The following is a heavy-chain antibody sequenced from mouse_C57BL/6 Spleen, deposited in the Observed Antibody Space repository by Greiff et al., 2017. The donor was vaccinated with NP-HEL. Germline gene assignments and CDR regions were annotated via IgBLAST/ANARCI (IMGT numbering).Heavy chain of an antibody. CDR2: INYDGSST. J-gene: IGHJ1*03. V-gene: IGHV5-16*01. Sequence: EVQLVESEGGLVQPGRSMKLSCTASGFTFSDYYMAWVRQVPEKGLEWVANINYDGSSTYYLDSLKSRFIISRDNAKNILYLQMSSLKSEDTATYYCARDYSNYGYFDVWGTGTTVTVSS. D-gene: IGHD2-5*01. CDR1: GFTFSDYY. CDR3: ARDYSNYGYFDV.